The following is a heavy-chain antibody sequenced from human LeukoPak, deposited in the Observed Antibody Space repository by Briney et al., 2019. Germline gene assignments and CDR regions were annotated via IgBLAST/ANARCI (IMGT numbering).Heavy chain of an antibody. V-gene: IGHV3-74*03. CDR2: INADGSST. J-gene: IGHJ4*02. Sequence: PGGSLRLSCAASGFTFSTHWMHWVRQAPGKGLVWVSRINADGSSTMYADSVKGRFTISRDNAKNTLYLQMNSLRAEDTAVYYCARDGAGSSGLWLFDYWGQGTLVTVSS. D-gene: IGHD3-22*01. CDR1: GFTFSTHW. CDR3: ARDGAGSSGLWLFDY.